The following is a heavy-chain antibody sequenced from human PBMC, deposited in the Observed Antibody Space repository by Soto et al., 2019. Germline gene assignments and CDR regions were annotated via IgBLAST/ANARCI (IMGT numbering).Heavy chain of an antibody. J-gene: IGHJ3*02. CDR2: MNPNSGNT. V-gene: IGHV1-8*01. D-gene: IGHD2-15*01. Sequence: QVQMVQSGAEVKKPGASVKVSCRASGYSFTSYDVNWVRQATGQGLEWMGWMNPNSGNTAFAEKFEARVTLTRDTPRSTAYKKLSGLTSEDTAVYYCARYPYTSYCSDGSCSYDAFDIWGQGTVVTVSS. CDR3: ARYPYTSYCSDGSCSYDAFDI. CDR1: GYSFTSYD.